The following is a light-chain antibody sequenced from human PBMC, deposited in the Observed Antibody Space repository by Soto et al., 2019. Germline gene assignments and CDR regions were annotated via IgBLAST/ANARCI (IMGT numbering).Light chain of an antibody. Sequence: EIVLTQAPATPSLSPGERATLSCRASQSVSSYLAWYQQKPCQAPRLLIYDASNRATGIPARFSGSGSGTDFTLTISSLEPEDFAVYYCPQRRNWPVTFGQGTRLEIK. CDR3: PQRRNWPVT. CDR2: DAS. V-gene: IGKV3-11*01. J-gene: IGKJ5*01. CDR1: QSVSSY.